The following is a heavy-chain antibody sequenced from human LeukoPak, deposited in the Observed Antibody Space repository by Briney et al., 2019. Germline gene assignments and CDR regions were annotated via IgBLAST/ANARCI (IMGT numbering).Heavy chain of an antibody. CDR2: ISSSASSI. CDR1: GFTFSDYY. Sequence: GGSLRLSCAASGFTFSDYYMSWTRQAPGKGLEWVSYISSSASSIYYADSVKGRFTISRDNVKNSLYLQMNSLRAEDTAVYYCARDWGVGRRDYWGQGTLVTVSS. V-gene: IGHV3-11*01. J-gene: IGHJ4*02. CDR3: ARDWGVGRRDY. D-gene: IGHD3-10*01.